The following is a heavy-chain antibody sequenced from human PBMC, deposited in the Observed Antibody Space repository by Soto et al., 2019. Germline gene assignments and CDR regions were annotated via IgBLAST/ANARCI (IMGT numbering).Heavy chain of an antibody. CDR3: ARCRPERNYAWDY. Sequence: DVQLLESGGGLVQRGGSLRLSCAASGFIFTNYAMSWVRQAPGKGLEWVSAITSRTDNTYYADSVKGRFTISRDNSKNRVFLQKNNLRADDTAVYYVARCRPERNYAWDYWGQGTLVIVSS. V-gene: IGHV3-23*01. CDR2: ITSRTDNT. CDR1: GFIFTNYA. J-gene: IGHJ4*02. D-gene: IGHD1-7*01.